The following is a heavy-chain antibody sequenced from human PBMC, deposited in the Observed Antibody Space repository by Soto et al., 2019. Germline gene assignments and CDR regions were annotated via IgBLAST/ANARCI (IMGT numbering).Heavy chain of an antibody. V-gene: IGHV4-34*01. J-gene: IGHJ6*02. CDR3: ARLSHYDYVWGSYRSYYYYGMDV. Sequence: PSATLSLTCAVYGGSFSGYYWSWIRQPPGKGLEWIGEINHSGSTNYNPSLKSRVTISVDTSKNQFSLKLSSVTAADTAVYYCARLSHYDYVWGSYRSYYYYGMDVWGQGTTVTVSS. CDR2: INHSGST. D-gene: IGHD3-16*02. CDR1: GGSFSGYY.